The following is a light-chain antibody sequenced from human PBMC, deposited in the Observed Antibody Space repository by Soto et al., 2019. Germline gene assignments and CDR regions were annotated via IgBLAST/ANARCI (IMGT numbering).Light chain of an antibody. CDR1: QSVSSN. J-gene: IGKJ4*01. V-gene: IGKV3-15*01. Sequence: EIXMTQCPPTLSVSPGERATLSCRAIQSVSSNLACYQQKPCQAPSLLIYGASTGATGIPAMFSGSASGTEFTLTISSLQSEDFAVYYCQQYNNWPPLTFGGVTKV. CDR2: GAS. CDR3: QQYNNWPPLT.